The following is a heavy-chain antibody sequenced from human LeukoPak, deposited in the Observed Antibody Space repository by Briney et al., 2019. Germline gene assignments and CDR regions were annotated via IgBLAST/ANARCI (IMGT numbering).Heavy chain of an antibody. V-gene: IGHV1-8*01. CDR1: GYTFTSYD. J-gene: IGHJ4*02. CDR2: MNPNSGNT. D-gene: IGHD2-21*01. CDR3: PTSNRGLLY. Sequence: ASVKVSCKASGYTFTSYDINWVRQATGHGLEWMGWMNPNSGNTGYAQKFQGRVTMTRNTSISTTYLELSSLRSVDTAIYYCPTSNRGLLYWGQGTVVTVSS.